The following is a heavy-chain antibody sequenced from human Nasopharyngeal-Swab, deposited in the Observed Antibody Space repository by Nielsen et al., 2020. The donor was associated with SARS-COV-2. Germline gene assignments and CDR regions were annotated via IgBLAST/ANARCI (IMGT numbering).Heavy chain of an antibody. V-gene: IGHV3-23*01. CDR2: ISGSGGST. CDR3: AKDYPYYYDSSGYYRFGAFDI. CDR1: GFTFSSYA. J-gene: IGHJ3*02. Sequence: GESLKISCAASGFTFSSYAMSWVRQAPGKGLEWVSAISGSGGSTYYADSVKGRFTISRDNSKNTLYLQMNSLRAEDTAVYYRAKDYPYYYDSSGYYRFGAFDIWGQGTMVTVSS. D-gene: IGHD3-22*01.